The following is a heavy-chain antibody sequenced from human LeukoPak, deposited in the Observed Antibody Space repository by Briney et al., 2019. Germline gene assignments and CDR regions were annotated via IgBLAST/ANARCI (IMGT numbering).Heavy chain of an antibody. D-gene: IGHD6-13*01. CDR3: ASQYTSSRIFDD. CDR2: ISSSSTYI. V-gene: IGHV3-21*01. J-gene: IGHJ4*02. Sequence: GGSLRLSCAASGFTFSSYSMNWVRQAPGRGREWVSSISSSSTYIYYAESVKGRFTVSRDNAKNSLYLQMNSLRAEDTAVYFCASQYTSSRIFDDWGQGTLVTVSS. CDR1: GFTFSSYS.